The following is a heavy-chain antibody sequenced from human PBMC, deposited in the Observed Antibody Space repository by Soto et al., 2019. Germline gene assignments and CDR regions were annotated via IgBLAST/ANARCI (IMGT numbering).Heavy chain of an antibody. CDR3: KGGSRSWYGRDY. CDR1: GFTFGDYA. D-gene: IGHD6-13*01. J-gene: IGHJ4*02. Sequence: EVQLVESGGGLVQPGRSLRLSCTTSGFTFGDYAMSWFRQAPGKGLEWVGFIRSKAYGGTTEYAASVKGRFTISRDDSKSIAYLQMNSLKTEDPAVYYCKGGSRSWYGRDYWGQGTLVTVSS. CDR2: IRSKAYGGTT. V-gene: IGHV3-49*03.